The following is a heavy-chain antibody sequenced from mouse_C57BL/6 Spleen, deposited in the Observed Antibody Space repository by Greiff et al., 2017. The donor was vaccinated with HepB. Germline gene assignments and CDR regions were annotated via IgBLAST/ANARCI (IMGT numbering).Heavy chain of an antibody. D-gene: IGHD2-2*01. V-gene: IGHV1-22*01. CDR3: ARPNYGSWFAY. CDR1: GYTFTDYN. CDR2: INPNNGGT. J-gene: IGHJ3*01. Sequence: EVQLQQSGPELVKPGASVKMSCKASGYTFTDYNMHWVKQSHGKSLEWIGYINPNNGGTSYNQKFKGKATLTVNKSSSTAYIELRSLTSEYSAVYYCARPNYGSWFAYWGQGTRVTVSA.